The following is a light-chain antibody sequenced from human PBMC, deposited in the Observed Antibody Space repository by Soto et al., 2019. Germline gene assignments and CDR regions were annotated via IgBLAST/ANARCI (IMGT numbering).Light chain of an antibody. CDR3: QQYYSPPLT. J-gene: IGKJ4*01. CDR1: QIVLYNSNSKNY. CDR2: WAS. V-gene: IGKV4-1*01. Sequence: DIVMTQSPDALAVSLGERATINCKSSQIVLYNSNSKNYLAWYQQKVGQPPKLLIYWASTRESGVPDRFSGSGSGTDFTLTISSLQAEDVAVYYCQQYYSPPLTFGGGTKVDIK.